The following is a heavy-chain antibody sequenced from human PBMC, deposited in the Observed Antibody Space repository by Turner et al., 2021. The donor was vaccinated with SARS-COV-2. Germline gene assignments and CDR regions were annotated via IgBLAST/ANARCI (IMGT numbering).Heavy chain of an antibody. CDR1: GFTFSSYS. Sequence: EVQLVESGGGLVQPGGSLRLSCAASGFTFSSYSMNWVGQDPGKGLEWSSSISSSSSYTYGEDSVKGRFTIPRDNAKNSRYLQMNSQRAEDTAGYYGAKWHDYDSRGCYTQGFDIWGQGTMVTVSS. CDR2: ISSSSSYT. J-gene: IGHJ3*02. D-gene: IGHD3-22*01. CDR3: AKWHDYDSRGCYTQGFDI. V-gene: IGHV3-21*01.